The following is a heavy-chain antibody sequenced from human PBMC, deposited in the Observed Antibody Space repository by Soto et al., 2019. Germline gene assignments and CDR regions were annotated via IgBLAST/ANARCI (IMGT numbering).Heavy chain of an antibody. CDR2: IYRTGST. Sequence: PSQPLSPPHGVSGGSLPSNNGWALVRQPPGQGLEWIGEIYRTGSTNYNPSLKSRVTISLDKSENQFSLKVTSLTAADTAVYYCASRDPGNSLDYSGQGTLVTLSS. CDR1: GGSLPSNNG. V-gene: IGHV4-4*02. D-gene: IGHD4-4*01. CDR3: ASRDPGNSLDY. J-gene: IGHJ4*02.